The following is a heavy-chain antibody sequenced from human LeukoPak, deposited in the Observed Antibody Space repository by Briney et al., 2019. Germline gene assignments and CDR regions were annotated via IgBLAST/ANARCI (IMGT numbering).Heavy chain of an antibody. V-gene: IGHV1-2*02. CDR3: ATDLRRWRGNYYDSSTLGY. J-gene: IGHJ4*02. Sequence: ATVKVSCKASGYTFTGYYMHWVRQAPGQGLEWMGWINPNSGGTNYAQKFQGRVTMTRDTSISTAYMELSRLRSDDTAVYYCATDLRRWRGNYYDSSTLGYWGQGTLVTVSS. CDR2: INPNSGGT. CDR1: GYTFTGYY. D-gene: IGHD3-22*01.